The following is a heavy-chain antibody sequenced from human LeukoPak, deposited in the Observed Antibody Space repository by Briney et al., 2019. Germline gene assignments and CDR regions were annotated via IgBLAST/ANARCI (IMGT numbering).Heavy chain of an antibody. CDR2: IIPRFTP. CDR1: GYTFTGYY. V-gene: IGHV1-69*05. Sequence: SVKVSCKASGYTFTGYYMHWVRQAPGQGLEWMGGIIPRFTPNYAQHFQGRVTITTDEATTTAYLELSNLRSDDTAVYYCAGLGYSGYGPRSRFDNWGQGTLITVST. CDR3: AGLGYSGYGPRSRFDN. D-gene: IGHD5-12*01. J-gene: IGHJ4*02.